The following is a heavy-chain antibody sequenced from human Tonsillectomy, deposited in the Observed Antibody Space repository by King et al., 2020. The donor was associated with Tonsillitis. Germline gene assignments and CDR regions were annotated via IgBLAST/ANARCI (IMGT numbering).Heavy chain of an antibody. CDR1: GFTFSSYG. V-gene: IGHV3-30*03. J-gene: IGHJ4*02. Sequence: VQLVESGGGVVQPGRSLILSCAASGFTFSSYGMHWVRQAPGKGLERVAVISYDGSNKFYADSVKGRFTISRDNSKNTLYLQMNTLRAEDTAVYYCAIGGAGVNSSGWDLDYWGQGTLVIVSS. D-gene: IGHD6-19*01. CDR3: AIGGAGVNSSGWDLDY. CDR2: ISYDGSNK.